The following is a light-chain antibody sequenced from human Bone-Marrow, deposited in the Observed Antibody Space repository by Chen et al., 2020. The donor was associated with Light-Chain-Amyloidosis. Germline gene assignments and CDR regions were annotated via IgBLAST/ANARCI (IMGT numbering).Light chain of an antibody. CDR2: EVT. V-gene: IGLV2-14*01. J-gene: IGLJ1*01. CDR1: SSDVGGDNH. CDR3: SSYTITNTLV. Sequence: QSALTQPASVSGSPGQSITISCTGTSSDVGGDNHVSWYQQHPDKAPMLMIYEVTNRPSWVPDRFSGSKADNTASLTIAGIQTEAEADYFCSSYTITNTLVFGSGTRVTVL.